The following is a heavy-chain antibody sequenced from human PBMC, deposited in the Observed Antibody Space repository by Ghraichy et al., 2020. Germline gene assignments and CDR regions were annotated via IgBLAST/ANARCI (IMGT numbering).Heavy chain of an antibody. D-gene: IGHD1-1*01. V-gene: IGHV3-21*01. CDR1: GFTFSTYS. J-gene: IGHJ6*02. CDR3: ARDVPYNWNGYGMDV. Sequence: GGSLRLSCAASGFTFSTYSMSWVRQAPGKGLEWVSSISSSSSYIFYADSMKGRFTISRDNAKNSLYLQMNSLRAEDTAVYYCARDVPYNWNGYGMDVWGQGTTVTVSS. CDR2: ISSSSSYI.